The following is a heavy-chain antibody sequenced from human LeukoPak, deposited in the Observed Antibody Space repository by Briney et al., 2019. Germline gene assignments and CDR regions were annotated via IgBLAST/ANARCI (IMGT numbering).Heavy chain of an antibody. CDR2: IYYSGST. CDR3: ASTNDYGSGSWWFDP. J-gene: IGHJ5*02. D-gene: IGHD3-10*01. CDR1: GGSISSGGYY. V-gene: IGHV4-31*03. Sequence: SETLSLTCTVSGGSISSGGYYWSWIRQHPGKGLEWIGYIYYSGSTYYNPSLKSRVTISVDTSKNQFSLKLSSVTAADTAVYYCASTNDYGSGSWWFDPWGQGTLVTVSS.